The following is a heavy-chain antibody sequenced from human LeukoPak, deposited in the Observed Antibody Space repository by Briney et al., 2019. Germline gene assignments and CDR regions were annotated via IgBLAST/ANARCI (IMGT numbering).Heavy chain of an antibody. J-gene: IGHJ4*02. CDR2: ISAYNGNT. D-gene: IGHD3-16*02. CDR3: ARDQYDSVWGSYRPYFDC. V-gene: IGHV1-18*01. Sequence: ASVKVSCKASGYTFTSYGISWVRQAPGQGLEWMGSISAYNGNTKYAQKFQDRVTMTTDTSTSTAYMELRSLRSDDTAVYYCARDQYDSVWGSYRPYFDCWGQGTQVTVSS. CDR1: GYTFTSYG.